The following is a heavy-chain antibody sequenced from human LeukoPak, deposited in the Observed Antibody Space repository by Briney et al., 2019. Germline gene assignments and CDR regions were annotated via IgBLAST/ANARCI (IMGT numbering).Heavy chain of an antibody. D-gene: IGHD3-10*01. J-gene: IGHJ4*02. V-gene: IGHV3-23*01. CDR3: AKASSRRYGSGSYYNPFDY. Sequence: GGSLRLSCEASGFTFSSYAMNWVRQAPGKGLEWVSVVSGSGSSTFYADSVKGRFTISRDNSKNTLYLQMDSLRAEDTAIYYCAKASSRRYGSGSYYNPFDYWGQGTLVTVSS. CDR2: VSGSGSST. CDR1: GFTFSSYA.